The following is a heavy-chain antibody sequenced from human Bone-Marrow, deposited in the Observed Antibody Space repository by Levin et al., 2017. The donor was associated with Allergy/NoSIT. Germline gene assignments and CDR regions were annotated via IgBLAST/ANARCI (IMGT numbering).Heavy chain of an antibody. D-gene: IGHD3-16*01. CDR2: IYWDDDR. Sequence: SGPTLVKPTETLVLTCTFSGFSLTNSGVGVGWVRQSPGQALEWLAIIYWDDDRRYNPSLRTRLTITKDTSINKVVLIMTNMDHADTGTYYCAHILITFGGVLRTDAFDIWGQGTLVTVSS. J-gene: IGHJ3*02. V-gene: IGHV2-5*02. CDR1: GFSLTNSGVG. CDR3: AHILITFGGVLRTDAFDI.